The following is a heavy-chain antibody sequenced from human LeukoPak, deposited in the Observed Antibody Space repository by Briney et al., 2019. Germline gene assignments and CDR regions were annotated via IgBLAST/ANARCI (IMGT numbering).Heavy chain of an antibody. CDR2: IIPIFGTA. J-gene: IGHJ6*03. CDR1: GGTFSSYA. CDR3: ARSSGGSSWYFSDYYYYMDV. Sequence: SVKVSCKASGGTFSSYAISWVRQAPGQGLEWMGGIIPIFGTANCAQKFQGRVTITADESTSTAYMELSSLRSEDTAVYYCARSSGGSSWYFSDYYYYMDVWGKGTTVTVSS. D-gene: IGHD6-13*01. V-gene: IGHV1-69*13.